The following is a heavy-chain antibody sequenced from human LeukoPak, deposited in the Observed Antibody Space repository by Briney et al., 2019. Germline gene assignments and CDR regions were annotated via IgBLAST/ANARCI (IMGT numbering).Heavy chain of an antibody. CDR2: INPNSGGT. J-gene: IGHJ6*02. CDR3: ARGRIAAAGFYYYYHGMDV. V-gene: IGHV1-2*02. D-gene: IGHD6-13*01. CDR1: GYTFTGYY. Sequence: ASVKVSCKASGYTFTGYYMHWVRQAPGQGLEWMGWINPNSGGTNYAQKFQGRVTMTRDTSISTAYMELSRLRSDDTAVYYCARGRIAAAGFYYYYHGMDVWGQGTTVTVSS.